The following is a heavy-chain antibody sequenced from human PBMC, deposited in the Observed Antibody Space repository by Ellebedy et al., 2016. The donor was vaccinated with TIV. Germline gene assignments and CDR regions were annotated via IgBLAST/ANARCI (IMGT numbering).Heavy chain of an antibody. J-gene: IGHJ4*02. CDR2: INHSGST. D-gene: IGHD6-19*01. CDR1: GGSFSGYY. V-gene: IGHV4-34*01. Sequence: SETLSLTXAVYGGSFSGYYWTWIRQPPGKGLEWIGEINHSGSTDYNPSLKSRVTISVDTSKNQFSLKLSSVTAADTAVYYCARNSGWHSHDYWGQGTLVTVSS. CDR3: ARNSGWHSHDY.